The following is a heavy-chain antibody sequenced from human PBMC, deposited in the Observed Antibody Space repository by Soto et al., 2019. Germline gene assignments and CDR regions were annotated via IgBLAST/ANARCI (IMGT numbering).Heavy chain of an antibody. V-gene: IGHV3-33*01. CDR1: GFTFSDHA. J-gene: IGHJ6*02. CDR2: VWFDGGNK. Sequence: QVQLVASGGGVVQPGTSLRLSCEASGFTFSDHAMHWVRQAPGKGLEWVAVVWFDGGNKFYTDSVKGRFTISRDNSKNTLFLQMNSQKVGNTAVYYCARAPAGDYTLYHYYTMAVWAQGTPVTVPS. D-gene: IGHD4-17*01. CDR3: ARAPAGDYTLYHYYTMAV.